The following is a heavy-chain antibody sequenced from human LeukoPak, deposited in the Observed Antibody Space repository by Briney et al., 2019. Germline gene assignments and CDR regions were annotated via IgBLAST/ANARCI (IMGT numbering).Heavy chain of an antibody. D-gene: IGHD3-22*01. CDR2: ISSSGSTI. CDR1: GFTFDDYA. V-gene: IGHV3-48*03. Sequence: GRSLRLSCAASGFTFDDYAMHWVRQAPGKGLEWVSYISSSGSTIYYADSVKGRFTISRDNAKNSLYLQMNSLRAEDTAVYYCAKVTYYYDSSGYYYFDYWGQGTLVTVSS. CDR3: AKVTYYYDSSGYYYFDY. J-gene: IGHJ4*02.